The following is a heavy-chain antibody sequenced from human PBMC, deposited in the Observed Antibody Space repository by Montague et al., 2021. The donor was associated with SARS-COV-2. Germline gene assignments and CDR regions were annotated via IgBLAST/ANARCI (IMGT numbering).Heavy chain of an antibody. Sequence: SETLSLTCTVSGGSISSYYWSWIRQPPGKGLEWIGYIYYSGSTNYNPSLKSRVTISVDTSKNQFSPKLSSVTAADTAVYYCARVGGYDLDYFDYWGQGTLVTVSS. CDR1: GGSISSYY. CDR3: ARVGGYDLDYFDY. D-gene: IGHD5-12*01. CDR2: IYYSGST. J-gene: IGHJ4*02. V-gene: IGHV4-59*01.